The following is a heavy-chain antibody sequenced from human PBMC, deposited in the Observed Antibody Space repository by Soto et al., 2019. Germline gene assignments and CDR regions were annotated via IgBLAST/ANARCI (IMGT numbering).Heavy chain of an antibody. CDR1: GGSISSYY. J-gene: IGHJ4*02. Sequence: QVQLQESGPGLVKPSETLSLTCTVSGGSISSYYWIWIRQPPGKGRGWVGYIYYSGSTNYNPSLKSRVTISVDTSKNQFSLKLSSVTAADTAVYYCARDRWGEDGSGSYSLDYWGQGTLVTVSS. V-gene: IGHV4-59*01. CDR3: ARDRWGEDGSGSYSLDY. CDR2: IYYSGST. D-gene: IGHD3-10*01.